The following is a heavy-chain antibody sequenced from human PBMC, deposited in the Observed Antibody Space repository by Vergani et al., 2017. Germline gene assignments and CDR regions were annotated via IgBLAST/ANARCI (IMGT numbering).Heavy chain of an antibody. D-gene: IGHD2-2*01. J-gene: IGHJ6*02. CDR2: IYPGDSDT. CDR3: ARLWCSSTSCYRYYYYGMDV. V-gene: IGHV5-51*01. Sequence: EVQLVQSGAEVKKPGESLKISCKGSGYSFTSYWIGWVRQMPGKGLEWMGIIYPGDSDTRYSPSFQGQVTISADKAISTAYLQWSSLKASATAMYYCARLWCSSTSCYRYYYYGMDVWGQGTTVTVSS. CDR1: GYSFTSYW.